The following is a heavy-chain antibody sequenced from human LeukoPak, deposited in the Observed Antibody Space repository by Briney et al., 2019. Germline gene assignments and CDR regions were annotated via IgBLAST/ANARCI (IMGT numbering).Heavy chain of an antibody. CDR3: ARLMSYSSSWYYGLNY. CDR2: INHSGST. D-gene: IGHD6-13*01. V-gene: IGHV4-34*01. J-gene: IGHJ4*02. CDR1: GGSFSGYY. Sequence: SSETLSLTCAVYGGSFSGYYWSWIRQPPGKGLEWIGEINHSGSTNYNPSLKSRVTISVDTSKNQFSLRLSSVTAADTAVYYCARLMSYSSSWYYGLNYWGQGTLVTVSS.